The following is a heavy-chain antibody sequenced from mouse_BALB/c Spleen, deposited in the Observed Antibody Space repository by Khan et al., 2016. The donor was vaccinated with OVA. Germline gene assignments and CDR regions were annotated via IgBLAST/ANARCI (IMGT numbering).Heavy chain of an antibody. V-gene: IGHV3-2*02. CDR3: ARDGNWYLDV. D-gene: IGHD2-1*01. CDR2: IRNSGNT. J-gene: IGHJ1*01. CDR1: GSSIPSDYA. Sequence: VQLKQSGPGLVKPSQSLALTCTVSGSSIPSDYAWNWIRQFPGSKLEWMGYIRNSGNTSYNQSLKSRITITRDTSKNQFFLQLNSVTTEDTATYYCARDGNWYLDVWGAGTTVTVSS.